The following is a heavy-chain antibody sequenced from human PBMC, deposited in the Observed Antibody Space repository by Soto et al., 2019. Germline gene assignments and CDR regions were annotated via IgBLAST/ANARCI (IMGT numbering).Heavy chain of an antibody. V-gene: IGHV1-58*01. CDR2: IVVGSGNT. D-gene: IGHD5-12*01. Sequence: QMQLVQSGPEVKKPGTSVKVSCKASGFTFTSSALQWVRQARGQRLEWIGWIVVGSGNTNYAQKFQERVTITRDMSTSTAYMELSSLRSEDTAVYYCAAGTLRHTYYHYYMDVWGKGTTVTVSS. CDR3: AAGTLRHTYYHYYMDV. J-gene: IGHJ6*03. CDR1: GFTFTSSA.